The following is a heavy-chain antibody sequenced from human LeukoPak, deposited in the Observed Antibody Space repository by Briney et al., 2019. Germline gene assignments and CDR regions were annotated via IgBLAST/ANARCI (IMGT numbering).Heavy chain of an antibody. CDR3: ASGSTRYVM. CDR2: IYYSGST. J-gene: IGHJ4*02. CDR1: GGSISSNY. Sequence: KASETLSLTCTVSGGSISSNYWSWIRQPPGKGLEWIGYIYYSGSTDYNPSLKSRLTISVDTSKNQFSLKLTSVTAADTAVYYCASGSTRYVMWGQGTLVTVSS. D-gene: IGHD6-13*01. V-gene: IGHV4-59*08.